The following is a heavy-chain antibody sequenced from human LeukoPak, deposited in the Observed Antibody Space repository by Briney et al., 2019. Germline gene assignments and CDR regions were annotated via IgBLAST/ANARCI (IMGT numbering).Heavy chain of an antibody. CDR1: GFTFSDYY. J-gene: IGHJ6*03. Sequence: GGSLRLSCAASGFTFSDYYMSWIRQAPGKGLEWVSYISSSGSTIYYADSVKGRFTISRDNAKNSLYLQMNSLRAEDTAVYYCARVKATTHLVYYYYYMDVWGKGTTVTISS. CDR2: ISSSGSTI. CDR3: ARVKATTHLVYYYYYMDV. V-gene: IGHV3-11*04. D-gene: IGHD1-26*01.